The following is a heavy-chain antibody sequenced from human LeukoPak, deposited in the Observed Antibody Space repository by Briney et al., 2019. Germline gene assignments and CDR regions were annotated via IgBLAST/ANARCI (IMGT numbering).Heavy chain of an antibody. CDR2: INTHNGNT. D-gene: IGHD1-26*01. Sequence: GASVKVSCKASGYIFTSNGINWVRQAPGQGLEWMGWINTHNGNTDYAQKFQGRVTITADKSTSTAYMELSSLRSEDTAVYYCAREGVAATGGAFDIWGQGTMVTVSS. V-gene: IGHV1-18*01. J-gene: IGHJ3*02. CDR1: GYIFTSNG. CDR3: AREGVAATGGAFDI.